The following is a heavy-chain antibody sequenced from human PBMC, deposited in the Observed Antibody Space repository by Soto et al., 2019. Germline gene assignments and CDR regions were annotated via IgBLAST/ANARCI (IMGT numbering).Heavy chain of an antibody. CDR2: VNPSGGHT. D-gene: IGHD2-21*02. Sequence: QVQLMQSGAEVKKPGASVKVSCKASGDTFTDYYIHWVRQAPGQGLEWMGTVNPSGGHTTYAQHFLGRVTMTRHTSTGTLYMELTSLTSDDTAIYYCARGGHVVVVTAALDYWGQGTLVTVSS. CDR3: ARGGHVVVVTAALDY. CDR1: GDTFTDYY. J-gene: IGHJ4*02. V-gene: IGHV1-46*01.